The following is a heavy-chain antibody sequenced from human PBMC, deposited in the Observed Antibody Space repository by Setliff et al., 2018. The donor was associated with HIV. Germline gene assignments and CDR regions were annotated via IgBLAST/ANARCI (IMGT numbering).Heavy chain of an antibody. Sequence: SVKVSCKASGGTFSSYAISWVRQAPGQGLEWMGGIIPIFGTANYAQKFQARVTITTDESTSTAYMELSSLRSEDTAVYYCVGGANYVWGSYRPRKGPFDYWGQGTLVTVSS. CDR2: IIPIFGTA. CDR1: GGTFSSYA. D-gene: IGHD3-16*02. J-gene: IGHJ4*02. CDR3: VGGANYVWGSYRPRKGPFDY. V-gene: IGHV1-69*05.